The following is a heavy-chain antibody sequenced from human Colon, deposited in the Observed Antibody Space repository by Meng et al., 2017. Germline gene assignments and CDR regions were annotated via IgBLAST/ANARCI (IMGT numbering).Heavy chain of an antibody. Sequence: GESLKISCAASGFTWSNCAMSWVRQAPGQGLEWVSTITSDGSFTNYAGSVTGRFTISRDISKNSLYLQMHSLRAEDTAVYYCAKKTAGSGYQPFDSWGQGTLVTVSS. D-gene: IGHD3-22*01. CDR3: AKKTAGSGYQPFDS. V-gene: IGHV3-23*01. CDR2: ITSDGSFT. J-gene: IGHJ4*02. CDR1: GFTWSNCA.